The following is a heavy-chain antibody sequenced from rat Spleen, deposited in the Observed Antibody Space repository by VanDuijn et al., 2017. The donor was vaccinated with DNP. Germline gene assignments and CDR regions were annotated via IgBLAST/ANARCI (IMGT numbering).Heavy chain of an antibody. J-gene: IGHJ2*01. D-gene: IGHD1-1*01. V-gene: IGHV4-2*01. CDR2: INKDSSTI. Sequence: EVKLVESGGGLVQSGRSLKLSCAASGFSFNDYWMGWVRQAPGKGLEWIGEINKDSSTINYTPSLKDKFIISRDNAQNTLYLQMSKLGSEDTAIYYCTREGKFIAVDYWGQGVMVTVSS. CDR1: GFSFNDYW. CDR3: TREGKFIAVDY.